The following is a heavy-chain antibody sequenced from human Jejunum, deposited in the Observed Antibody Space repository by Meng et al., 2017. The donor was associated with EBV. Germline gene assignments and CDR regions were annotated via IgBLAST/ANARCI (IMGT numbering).Heavy chain of an antibody. CDR1: GFTLNNAW. CDR3: TGDSGHPGRDWFDP. Sequence: GERVGSGGGLVKPGGSLRLSCAVSGFTLNNAWMSWVRLAPGKGLEWVGRLKSKIHGGTTDYAAPVKGRFTISGDDSKNTLYLQMDSLKTEDTAVYYCTGDSGHPGRDWFDPWGLGTLVTVSS. D-gene: IGHD5-12*01. CDR2: LKSKIHGGTT. J-gene: IGHJ5*02. V-gene: IGHV3-15*01.